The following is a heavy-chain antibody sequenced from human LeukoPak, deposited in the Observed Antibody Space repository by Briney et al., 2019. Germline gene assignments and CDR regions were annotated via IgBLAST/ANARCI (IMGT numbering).Heavy chain of an antibody. CDR2: ISSSSSYI. CDR1: GFTFSSYS. D-gene: IGHD6-13*01. J-gene: IGHJ6*02. CDR3: ARPRNIAAAGLYYYYGMDV. Sequence: PGGSLRLSCAASGFTFSSYSMNWVRQAPGKGLEWVSSISSSSSYIYYADSVKGRFTISRDNAKNSLYLQMNSLRAEDTAVYYCARPRNIAAAGLYYYYGMDVWGQGTTVTVSS. V-gene: IGHV3-21*01.